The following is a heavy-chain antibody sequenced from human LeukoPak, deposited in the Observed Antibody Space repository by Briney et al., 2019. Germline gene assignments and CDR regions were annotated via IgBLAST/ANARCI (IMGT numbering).Heavy chain of an antibody. Sequence: PSETLSLTCAVYGGSFSGYYWSWIRQPPGKGLEWIGEINHSGSTNYNPSLKSRVTISVDTSKNQFSLKLSSVTAADTAVYYCARDYSRFGVSDAFDIWGQGTMVTVSS. D-gene: IGHD3-3*01. CDR3: ARDYSRFGVSDAFDI. CDR2: INHSGST. J-gene: IGHJ3*02. V-gene: IGHV4-34*01. CDR1: GGSFSGYY.